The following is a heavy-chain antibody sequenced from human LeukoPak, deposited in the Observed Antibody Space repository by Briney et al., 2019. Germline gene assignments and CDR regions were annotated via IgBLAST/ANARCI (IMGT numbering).Heavy chain of an antibody. D-gene: IGHD2-2*01. CDR1: GFIFSDAW. CDR3: ASSTQISKYADY. J-gene: IGHJ4*02. CDR2: SDGSIT. V-gene: IGHV3-74*01. Sequence: GGSLRLSCAASGFIFSDAWMYWVRQAPGKGLVWVSRSDGSITTYADSVRGRFTISRDNAKSTLYLQMNSLRAEDTAVYYCASSTQISKYADYWGQGALVTVSS.